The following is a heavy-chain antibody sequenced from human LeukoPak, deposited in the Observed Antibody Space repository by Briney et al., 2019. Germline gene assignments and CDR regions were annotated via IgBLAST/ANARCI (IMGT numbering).Heavy chain of an antibody. D-gene: IGHD2-2*01. J-gene: IGHJ5*02. CDR3: ARDIYCSSTSCDNWFDP. CDR1: GGSISSGSYY. Sequence: SETLSLTCTVSGGSISSGSYYWSWIRQPAGKGLEWIGRIYTSGSTNYNPSLKSRVTISVDTSKNQFSLKLSSVTAADTAVYYCARDIYCSSTSCDNWFDPWGQGTLVTVSS. CDR2: IYTSGST. V-gene: IGHV4-61*02.